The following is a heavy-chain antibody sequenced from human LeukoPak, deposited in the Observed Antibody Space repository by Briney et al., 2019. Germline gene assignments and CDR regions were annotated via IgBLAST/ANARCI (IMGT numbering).Heavy chain of an antibody. V-gene: IGHV3-53*01. CDR3: ARVGRKVYSYFDY. D-gene: IGHD5-18*01. CDR2: IYSGGST. Sequence: GGSLRLSCAASGFTVSSNYMSWVRQAPGKGLEWVSVIYSGGSTYYADSVKGRFTISRDNSKNTLYLQMNSLRAEDTVVYYCARVGRKVYSYFDYWGQGTLVTVSS. CDR1: GFTVSSNY. J-gene: IGHJ4*02.